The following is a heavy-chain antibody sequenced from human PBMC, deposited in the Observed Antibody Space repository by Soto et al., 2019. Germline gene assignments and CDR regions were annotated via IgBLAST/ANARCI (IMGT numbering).Heavy chain of an antibody. J-gene: IGHJ4*02. D-gene: IGHD6-19*01. CDR1: GFTVSSNY. V-gene: IGHV3-66*01. Sequence: GGSLRLSCAASGFTVSSNYMSWVRQAPGKGLEWVSVIYSGGSTYYADSVKGRFTISRDNSKNTLYLQMNSLRAEDTAVYYCARSGYGSGWYGGYWGQGTLVTVSS. CDR2: IYSGGST. CDR3: ARSGYGSGWYGGY.